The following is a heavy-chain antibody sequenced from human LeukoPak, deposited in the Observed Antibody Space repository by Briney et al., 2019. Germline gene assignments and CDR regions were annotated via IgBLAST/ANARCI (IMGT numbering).Heavy chain of an antibody. J-gene: IGHJ6*03. CDR2: IYYSGST. V-gene: IGHV4-39*07. Sequence: SETLSLTCTVSGGSISSSSNYWGWIRQPPGKGLEWIGSIYYSGSTHYNSSLKSRVTISVDMSKNQFSLKLSSVTAADTAVYYCAREGRFSGYCSSTSCPSWYYMDVWGKGTTVTVSS. D-gene: IGHD2-2*01. CDR3: AREGRFSGYCSSTSCPSWYYMDV. CDR1: GGSISSSSNY.